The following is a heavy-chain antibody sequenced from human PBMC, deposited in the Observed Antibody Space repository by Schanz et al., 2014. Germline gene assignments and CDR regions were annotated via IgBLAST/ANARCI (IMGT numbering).Heavy chain of an antibody. CDR1: GYTFTSYS. D-gene: IGHD2-8*02. CDR3: ATMWGYCTATACQILEVLDV. CDR2: INVGNGNM. V-gene: IGHV1-3*01. Sequence: QVQLVQSGAEVKKPGASVRVSCTASGYTFTSYSIHWVRQAPGQGLEWMGWINVGNGNMKYSQKFQGRVTMTADTSTSTAYMDLRSLRSDDTAVYYCATMWGYCTATACQILEVLDVWGQGTMVTVSS. J-gene: IGHJ3*01.